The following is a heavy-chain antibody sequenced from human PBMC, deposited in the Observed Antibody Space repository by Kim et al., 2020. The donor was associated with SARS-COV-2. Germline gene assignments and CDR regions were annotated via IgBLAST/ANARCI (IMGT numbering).Heavy chain of an antibody. CDR1: GFTFSSYS. J-gene: IGHJ2*01. CDR2: ISSSRSSI. D-gene: IGHD6-13*01. CDR3: ARDFVSHSSSWAGWYFDP. V-gene: IGHV3-21*01. Sequence: GGSLRLSCAASGFTFSSYSMNWVRQAPGKGLEWVSSISSSRSSIYYADSVKGRFTISRDNAKNSLYLQMNSLRAEDTAVYYCARDFVSHSSSWAGWYFDPWGRGTLVTVSS.